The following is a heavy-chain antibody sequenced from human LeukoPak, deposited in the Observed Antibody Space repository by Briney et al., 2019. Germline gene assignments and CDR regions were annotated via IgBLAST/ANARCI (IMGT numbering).Heavy chain of an antibody. CDR3: ARGALHLYYFDYWG. CDR2: IKGDGSST. J-gene: IGHJ4*02. CDR1: GFTFSSYW. Sequence: GGSLRLSCAASGFTFSSYWMHWVRQAPGKGLVWVSLIKGDGSSTNYADSVKGRFTISRDNAKNTVYLQMNSLRAEDTAVYYCARGALHLYYFDYWGWGQGTLVTVSS. V-gene: IGHV3-74*01. D-gene: IGHD2/OR15-2a*01.